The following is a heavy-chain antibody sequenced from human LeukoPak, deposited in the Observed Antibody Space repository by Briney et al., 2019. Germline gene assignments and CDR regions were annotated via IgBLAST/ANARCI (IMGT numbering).Heavy chain of an antibody. V-gene: IGHV4-61*02. Sequence: PSETLSLTCTVSNGSISSGSYYWSWIRQPAGKGLEWIGRIYPSGRTNYNPSLKSRVTISVDASKNQFSLRLNSVTAADTAVYYCARDSGGSGYLWFDPWGQGTLVTVSS. CDR3: ARDSGGSGYLWFDP. D-gene: IGHD3-3*01. CDR1: NGSISSGSYY. J-gene: IGHJ5*02. CDR2: IYPSGRT.